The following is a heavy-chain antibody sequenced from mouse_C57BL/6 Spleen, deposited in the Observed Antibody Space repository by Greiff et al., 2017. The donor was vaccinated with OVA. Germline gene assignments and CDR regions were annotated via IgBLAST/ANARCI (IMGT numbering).Heavy chain of an antibody. V-gene: IGHV1-82*01. CDR2: IYPGDGDT. Sequence: QVQLKQSGPELVKPGASVKISCKASGYAFSSSWMNWVKQRPGKGLEWIGRIYPGDGDTNYNGKFKGKATLTADKSSSTAYMQLSSLTSEDSAVYFCARYSITTVATGFDYWGQGTTLTVSS. CDR1: GYAFSSSW. CDR3: ARYSITTVATGFDY. D-gene: IGHD1-1*01. J-gene: IGHJ2*01.